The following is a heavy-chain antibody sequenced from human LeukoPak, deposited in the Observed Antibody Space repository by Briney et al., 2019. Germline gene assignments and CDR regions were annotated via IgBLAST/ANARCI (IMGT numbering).Heavy chain of an antibody. CDR2: IIPILGIA. V-gene: IGHV1-69*04. D-gene: IGHD2-21*02. CDR3: ARDLAYCGGDCYRFTNEDDY. Sequence: ASVKVSCKASGGTFSSYAISWVRQAPGQGLEWMGRIIPILGIANYAQKFQGRVTITADKSTSTAYMDLSSLRSEDTAVYYCARDLAYCGGDCYRFTNEDDYWGQGTLVTVSS. J-gene: IGHJ4*02. CDR1: GGTFSSYA.